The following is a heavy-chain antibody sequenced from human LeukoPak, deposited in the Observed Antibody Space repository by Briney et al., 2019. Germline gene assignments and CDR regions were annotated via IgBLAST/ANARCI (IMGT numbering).Heavy chain of an antibody. Sequence: SETLSLTCAVYGGSFSGYYWSWIRQPPGKGLEWIGEINHSGSTNYNPSLKSRVTISVDTSKNQFSLKLSSVTAADTAVYYCAREYYYDSSGYYGYYYGMDVWGQGTTVTVSS. CDR1: GGSFSGYY. CDR3: AREYYYDSSGYYGYYYGMDV. D-gene: IGHD3-22*01. CDR2: INHSGST. V-gene: IGHV4-34*01. J-gene: IGHJ6*02.